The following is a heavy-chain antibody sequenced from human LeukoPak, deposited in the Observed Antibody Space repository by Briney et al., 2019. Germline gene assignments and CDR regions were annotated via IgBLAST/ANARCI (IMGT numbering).Heavy chain of an antibody. CDR3: ARLFFFDYGDYDSLYYFDY. Sequence: SETLSLTCTVSGYSISSGYYWGWIRQPPGKGLEWIGSIYHSGSTYYNPSLKSRVTISVDTSKNQFSLKLSSVTAADTAVYYCARLFFFDYGDYDSLYYFDYWGQGTLVTVSS. CDR2: IYHSGST. V-gene: IGHV4-38-2*02. CDR1: GYSISSGYY. J-gene: IGHJ4*02. D-gene: IGHD4-17*01.